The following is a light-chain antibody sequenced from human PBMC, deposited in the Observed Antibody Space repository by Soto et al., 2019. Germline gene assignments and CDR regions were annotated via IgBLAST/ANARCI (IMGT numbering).Light chain of an antibody. V-gene: IGKV3-15*01. Sequence: EIVMTQSPATLSVSPGERVTLSCRASQSVSSYLAWYQHKPGQPPRLLIYDASTRTTGIPARFSGSGSGTDFPLTTSSLLSEDFAAYFCKQCSDWPLFTFGQGTRLEIK. CDR1: QSVSSY. CDR3: KQCSDWPLFT. CDR2: DAS. J-gene: IGKJ5*01.